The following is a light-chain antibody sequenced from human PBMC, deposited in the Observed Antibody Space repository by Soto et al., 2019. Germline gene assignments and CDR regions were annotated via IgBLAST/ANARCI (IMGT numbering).Light chain of an antibody. CDR2: EVS. V-gene: IGLV2-14*01. Sequence: QSALTQPASVSGSPGQSITFSCTGTSSDVGGYNYVSWYQQHPGKAPKLMIYEVSNRPSGVSNRFSGSKSGNTASLTISGLQAEDEAVYYCCSYTTSSTLRVFGGGTKVTVL. CDR3: CSYTTSSTLRV. CDR1: SSDVGGYNY. J-gene: IGLJ3*02.